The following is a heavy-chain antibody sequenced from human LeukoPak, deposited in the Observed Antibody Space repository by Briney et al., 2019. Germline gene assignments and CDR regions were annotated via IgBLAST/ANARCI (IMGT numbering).Heavy chain of an antibody. J-gene: IGHJ4*02. CDR3: ARDPRTVRI. CDR2: ISGNGGVI. CDR1: GFTFSDNY. D-gene: IGHD1-1*01. V-gene: IGHV3-11*04. Sequence: GGSLRLSCAASGFTFSDNYMTWVRQASGKGLEWLSYISGNGGVIQYADSVKGRFTISRDNAKNLLYLQMDSLRVEDTAIYYCARDPRTVRIWGQGALVTVSS.